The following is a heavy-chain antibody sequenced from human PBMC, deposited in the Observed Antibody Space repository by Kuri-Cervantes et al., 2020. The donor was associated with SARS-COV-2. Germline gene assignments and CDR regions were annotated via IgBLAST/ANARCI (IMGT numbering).Heavy chain of an antibody. CDR2: INPNSGGT. V-gene: IGHV1-2*02. Sequence: ASVKVSCKASGYTFTGYCMHWVRQAPGQGLEWMGWINPNSGGTNYAQKFQGRVTITRDTSISTAYMELSRLRSDDTAVYYCAGKPIVYGDYWFDPWGQGTLVTVSS. CDR3: AGKPIVYGDYWFDP. J-gene: IGHJ5*02. CDR1: GYTFTGYC. D-gene: IGHD4-17*01.